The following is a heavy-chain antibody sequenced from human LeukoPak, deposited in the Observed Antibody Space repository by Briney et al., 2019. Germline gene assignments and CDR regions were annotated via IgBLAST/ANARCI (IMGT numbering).Heavy chain of an antibody. V-gene: IGHV4-39*01. D-gene: IGHD5-12*01. CDR3: ARHVTEYSGYDLSYFDY. CDR1: GGSISSSSYY. Sequence: KPSETLSLXCTVSGGSISSSSYYWGWIRQPPGKGLEWIGSIYYSGSTYYNPSLKSRVTISVDTSKNQFSLKLSSVTAADTAVYYCARHVTEYSGYDLSYFDYWGQGTLVTVSS. J-gene: IGHJ4*02. CDR2: IYYSGST.